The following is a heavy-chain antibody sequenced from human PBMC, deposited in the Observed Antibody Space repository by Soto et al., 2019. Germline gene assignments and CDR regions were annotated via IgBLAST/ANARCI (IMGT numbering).Heavy chain of an antibody. J-gene: IGHJ6*02. D-gene: IGHD6-19*01. Sequence: GASVKVSCKASGYAFTSYDINWVRQATGQGLEWMGWMNPNSGNSGYAQKFQGRVTMTRNTSISTAYMELSSLRSEDTAVYYCARRDSSGWYYYYHYGMDVWGQGTTVTVSS. CDR1: GYAFTSYD. V-gene: IGHV1-8*01. CDR2: MNPNSGNS. CDR3: ARRDSSGWYYYYHYGMDV.